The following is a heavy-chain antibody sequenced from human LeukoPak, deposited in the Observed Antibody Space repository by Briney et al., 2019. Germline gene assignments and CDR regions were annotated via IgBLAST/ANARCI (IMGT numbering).Heavy chain of an antibody. CDR1: VGSLSNYY. V-gene: IGHV4-59*08. D-gene: IGHD6-13*01. CDR2: IDYSGNT. J-gene: IGHJ2*01. CDR3: LRRGSSSYWFFDL. Sequence: SETLSLTCTGSVGSLSNYYWSWIRQPPGKGLEWIGNIDYSGNTNYSPSIKRRVTKSVDTSKNQCSLKLMSVTAGDTAVYYCLRRGSSSYWFFDLWGRGTLVTVSS.